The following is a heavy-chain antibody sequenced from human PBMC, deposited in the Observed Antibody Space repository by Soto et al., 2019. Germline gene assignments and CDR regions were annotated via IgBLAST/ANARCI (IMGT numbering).Heavy chain of an antibody. J-gene: IGHJ4*02. V-gene: IGHV1-18*01. CDR1: GYTFTSYG. D-gene: IGHD3-9*01. Sequence: QVQLVQSGGEGKKPGASVKVSCKASGYTFTSYGINWVRQAPGQGLEWIGWISAYNGNTNYAQRLQGRVTMTTDTSTSTAYMELRSLTSDDTAVYFCARRLRYFASDYWGQGSLGNVSS. CDR2: ISAYNGNT. CDR3: ARRLRYFASDY.